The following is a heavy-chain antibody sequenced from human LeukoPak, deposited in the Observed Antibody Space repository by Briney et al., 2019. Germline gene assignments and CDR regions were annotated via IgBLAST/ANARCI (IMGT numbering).Heavy chain of an antibody. CDR2: ISSNSAII. CDR3: AKSCINYGGNSADAFDI. V-gene: IGHV3-9*03. CDR1: GFTFDDHA. Sequence: QTGGSLRLSCAASGFTFDDHAMHWVRQSPGKGLEWVSGISSNSAIIGYADSVKGRFTISRDNANNFLYLQMNSLRPEDMALYYCAKSCINYGGNSADAFDIWGQGTMVTVSS. J-gene: IGHJ3*02. D-gene: IGHD4-23*01.